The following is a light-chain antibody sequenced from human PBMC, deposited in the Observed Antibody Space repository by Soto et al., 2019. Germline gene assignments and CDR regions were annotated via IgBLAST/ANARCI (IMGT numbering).Light chain of an antibody. CDR1: STVVGDYDY. J-gene: IGLJ2*01. CDR2: DVS. V-gene: IGLV2-11*01. CDR3: CSYAGSDIPVVL. Sequence: QSALTQPRSVSGSPGQSVTISCTGASTVVGDYDYVSWYQHHPGKAPKLMIYDVSKRPSGVPDRFSGSKSGNTASLAISGLQAEDEADYYCCSYAGSDIPVVLFGGGTKLTVL.